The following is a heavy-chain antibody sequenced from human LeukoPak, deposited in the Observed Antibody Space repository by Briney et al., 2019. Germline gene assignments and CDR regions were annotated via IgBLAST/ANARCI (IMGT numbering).Heavy chain of an antibody. D-gene: IGHD3-16*02. V-gene: IGHV4-34*01. J-gene: IGHJ4*02. CDR2: INHSGST. CDR1: GGSFSGYY. Sequence: SETLSLTCAVYGGSFSGYYWSWIRQPPGKGLEWIGEINHSGSTNYNPSLKSRVTISVDTSKNQFSLKLSSVTAADTAVYYCARGYGVIGLPEYYFDYWGQGTLVTVSS. CDR3: ARGYGVIGLPEYYFDY.